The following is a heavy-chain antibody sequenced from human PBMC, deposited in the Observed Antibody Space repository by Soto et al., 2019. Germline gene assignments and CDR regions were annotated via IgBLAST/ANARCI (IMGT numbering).Heavy chain of an antibody. J-gene: IGHJ3*02. D-gene: IGHD3-22*01. CDR2: IIPIFGTA. CDR3: ARVWALGYDSIGYYLGAFDI. CDR1: GGTFSSYA. Sequence: QVQLVQSGAEVKKPGSSVKVSCKASGGTFSSYAISWVRQAPGQGLEWMGGIIPIFGTANYAQKFQGRVTITADESTSTAYMELSSLRSEDTAVYYCARVWALGYDSIGYYLGAFDIWGQGTMVTVSS. V-gene: IGHV1-69*01.